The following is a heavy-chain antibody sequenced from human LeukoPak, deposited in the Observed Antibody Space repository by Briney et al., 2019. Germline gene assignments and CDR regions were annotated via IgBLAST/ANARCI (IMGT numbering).Heavy chain of an antibody. V-gene: IGHV3-23*01. J-gene: IGHJ1*01. CDR2: ISGSGGST. CDR3: AKRPLSQYSSGWYPEYFQH. CDR1: GFTFSSYA. Sequence: GGSLRLSCAASGFTFSSYAMSWVRQAPGKGLEWVSAISGSGGSTYYADSVKGRFTISRDNSKNTLYLQMNSLRAEDTAVYYCAKRPLSQYSSGWYPEYFQHWGQGTLVTVSS. D-gene: IGHD6-19*01.